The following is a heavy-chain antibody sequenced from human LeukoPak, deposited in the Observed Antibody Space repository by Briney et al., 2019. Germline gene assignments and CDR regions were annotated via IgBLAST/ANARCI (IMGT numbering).Heavy chain of an antibody. J-gene: IGHJ6*02. V-gene: IGHV5-51*01. CDR1: GYSFTSYW. Sequence: GESLNISCKGSGYSFTSYWIGWVRQMPGKGLEWMGIIYPGDSDTRYSPSFQGQVTISADKSISTAYLQWSSLKASDTAMYYCARGLFGTADYYYGMDVWGQGTTVTVSS. CDR2: IYPGDSDT. CDR3: ARGLFGTADYYYGMDV. D-gene: IGHD3/OR15-3a*01.